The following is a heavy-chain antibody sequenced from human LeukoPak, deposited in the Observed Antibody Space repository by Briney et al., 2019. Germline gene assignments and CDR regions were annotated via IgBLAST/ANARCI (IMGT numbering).Heavy chain of an antibody. CDR3: AREAAGGLRGYYYYYYIDV. CDR1: GFTFSSYW. CDR2: IKQGGSEK. V-gene: IGHV3-7*01. Sequence: PGGSLRLSCAAYGFTFSSYWMSWVRQAPGKGLEWVANIKQGGSEKYYVDSVKCRLTISRDKAKTSLNLQMNSLRAEDTAGYYCAREAAGGLRGYYYYYYIDVWGKGTTVTVSS. J-gene: IGHJ6*03. D-gene: IGHD6-13*01.